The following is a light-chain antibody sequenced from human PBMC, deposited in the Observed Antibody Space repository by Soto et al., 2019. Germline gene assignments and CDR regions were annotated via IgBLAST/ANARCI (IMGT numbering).Light chain of an antibody. J-gene: IGLJ1*01. CDR1: SSDVGGYNY. CDR3: NSYTSSSTYV. Sequence: QSVLTQPASVSGSPGQSITISCTGTSSDVGGYNYVSWYQQHPGKAPKLMIYDVSNRPSGVSNRFSGPKSGNTASLTISGLQAEDEADYYCNSYTSSSTYVFGTGTKLTVL. V-gene: IGLV2-14*01. CDR2: DVS.